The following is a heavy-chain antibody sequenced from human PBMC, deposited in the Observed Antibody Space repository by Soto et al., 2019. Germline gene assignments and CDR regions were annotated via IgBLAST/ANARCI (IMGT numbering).Heavy chain of an antibody. Sequence: QVQLVQSGAEVKKPGASVKLSCKASGYTFTSYSMQWVRQAPGQGLEWMGIINPRGGSPSHAQQFQGRVTITRDTSTSTVYMELSSLRSEDTAVYYCAGGQPVDYWGQGTLVTVSS. CDR2: INPRGGSP. V-gene: IGHV1-46*01. CDR3: AGGQPVDY. J-gene: IGHJ4*02. CDR1: GYTFTSYS. D-gene: IGHD3-16*01.